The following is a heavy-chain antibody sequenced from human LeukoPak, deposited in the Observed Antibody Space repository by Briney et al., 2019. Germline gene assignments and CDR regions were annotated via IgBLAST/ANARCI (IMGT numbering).Heavy chain of an antibody. D-gene: IGHD2-21*02. V-gene: IGHV1-24*01. CDR3: ATPAYCGGDCYSTWFDP. J-gene: IGHJ5*02. CDR1: GYTLTELS. CDR2: FDPEDGET. Sequence: GASVKVSCKVSGYTLTELSMHWVRQAPGKGLEWMGGFDPEDGETIYAQKFQGRVTMTEDTSTDTAYMELSSLRSEDTAVYYCATPAYCGGDCYSTWFDPWRQGTLVTVSS.